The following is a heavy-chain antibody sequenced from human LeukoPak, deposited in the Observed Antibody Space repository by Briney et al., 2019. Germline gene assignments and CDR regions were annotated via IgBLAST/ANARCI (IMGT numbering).Heavy chain of an antibody. D-gene: IGHD6-13*01. CDR3: ARAPPTSIAAAGTRVTWFDP. Sequence: SETLSLTCTVSGGSISSGGYYWSWIRQPPGKGLEWIGYIYHSGSTYYNPSLKSRVTISVDRSKNQFSLKLSSVTAADTAVYYCARAPPTSIAAAGTRVTWFDPWGQGTLVTVSS. J-gene: IGHJ5*02. CDR2: IYHSGST. V-gene: IGHV4-30-2*01. CDR1: GGSISSGGYY.